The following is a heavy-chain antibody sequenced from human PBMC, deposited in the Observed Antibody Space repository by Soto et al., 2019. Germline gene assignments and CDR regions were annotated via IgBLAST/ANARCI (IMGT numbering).Heavy chain of an antibody. CDR1: GGSISSSSSY. V-gene: IGHV4-39*02. D-gene: IGHD6-19*01. CDR3: AREPYRRQWLVSCWFDP. Sequence: PSETLSLTCTVSGGSISSSSSYWGWIRQPPGKGLEWVGNIYYLGNTYYNPSLGSRVTISVDTSKNQFSLKLRSVTAADTAVFYCAREPYRRQWLVSCWFDPWGQGTLVTVSS. J-gene: IGHJ5*02. CDR2: IYYLGNT.